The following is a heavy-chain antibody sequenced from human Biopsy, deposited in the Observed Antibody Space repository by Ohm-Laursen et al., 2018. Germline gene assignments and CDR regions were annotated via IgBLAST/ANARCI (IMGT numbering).Heavy chain of an antibody. V-gene: IGHV3-33*01. CDR2: IWYDGSNK. Sequence: SLRLSCAASGFTFSSYGMHWVRQAPGKGLEWVAVIWYDGSNKYYADSVKGRFTISRDNSKNTLFLQMNNLRAEDTAVYYCARDRYYGSANYFGYYNMGVWGQGTTVTVSS. D-gene: IGHD3-10*01. CDR3: ARDRYYGSANYFGYYNMGV. J-gene: IGHJ6*02. CDR1: GFTFSSYG.